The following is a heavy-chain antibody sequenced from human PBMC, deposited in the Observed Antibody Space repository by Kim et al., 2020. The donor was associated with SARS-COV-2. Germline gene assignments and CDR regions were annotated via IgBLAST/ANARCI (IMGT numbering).Heavy chain of an antibody. Sequence: YSPSFQGQVTISADKSISTAYLQWSSLKASDTAMYYCARTSDYGDYVPHYWGQGTLVTVSS. D-gene: IGHD4-17*01. V-gene: IGHV5-51*01. CDR3: ARTSDYGDYVPHY. J-gene: IGHJ4*02.